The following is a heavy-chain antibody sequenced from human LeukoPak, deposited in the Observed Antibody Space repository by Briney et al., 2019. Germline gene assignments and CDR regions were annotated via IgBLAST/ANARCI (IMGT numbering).Heavy chain of an antibody. D-gene: IGHD6-13*01. V-gene: IGHV4-59*01. CDR1: GGSISSYY. Sequence: PSVTLSLTCTVSGGSISSYYWSWIRQPPGKGLEWIGYIYYSGSTNYNPSLKSRVTISVDTSKNQFSLKLSSVTAADTAVYYRARVNIAAALDYWGQGTLVTVSS. J-gene: IGHJ4*02. CDR3: ARVNIAAALDY. CDR2: IYYSGST.